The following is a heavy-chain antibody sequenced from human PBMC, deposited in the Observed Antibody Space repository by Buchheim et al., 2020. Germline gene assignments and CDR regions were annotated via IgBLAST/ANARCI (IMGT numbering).Heavy chain of an antibody. CDR2: INAGNGNT. CDR1: GYTFTSYA. Sequence: QVQLVQSGAEVKKPGASVKVSCKASGYTFTSYAMHWVRQAPGQRLEWMGWINAGNGNTKYSQKFQGRVTITRDTSASTAYMELSSLRSEDTAVYYCARGRGKAAAGEMYNWFDPWGQGTL. CDR3: ARGRGKAAAGEMYNWFDP. J-gene: IGHJ5*02. V-gene: IGHV1-3*01. D-gene: IGHD6-13*01.